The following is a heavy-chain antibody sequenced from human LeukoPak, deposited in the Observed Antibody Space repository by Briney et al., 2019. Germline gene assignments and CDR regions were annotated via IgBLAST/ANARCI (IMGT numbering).Heavy chain of an antibody. CDR2: IKTKVQGGTT. CDR3: VLLWFREDV. D-gene: IGHD3-10*01. CDR1: GFTFSNAW. V-gene: IGHV3-15*01. J-gene: IGHJ6*04. Sequence: GSLRLSCVVSGFTFSNAWMSWVRQAPGKGLEWVGRIKTKVQGGTTDYAAPVKGRFTISREDSKNTLYLQMNSLKTEDTAVYYCVLLWFREDVWGKGTTVTISS.